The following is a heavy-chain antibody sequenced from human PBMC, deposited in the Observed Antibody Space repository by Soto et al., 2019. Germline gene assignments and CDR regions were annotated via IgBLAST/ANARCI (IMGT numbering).Heavy chain of an antibody. Sequence: SETLSITYNLAGGPISTRSYYRSSIRQPPGKGLEWIGSIYYSGSTYYNPSLKSRVTISVDTSKNQFSLKLSSVTAADTAVYYCRYYDILTGYYSYYYGMDVWGQVTTVT. D-gene: IGHD3-9*01. V-gene: IGHV4-39*01. CDR3: RYYDILTGYYSYYYGMDV. J-gene: IGHJ6*02. CDR2: IYYSGST. CDR1: GGPISTRSYY.